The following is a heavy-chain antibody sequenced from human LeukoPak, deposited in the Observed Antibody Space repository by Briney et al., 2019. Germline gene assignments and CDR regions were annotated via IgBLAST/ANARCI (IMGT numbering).Heavy chain of an antibody. Sequence: GRSLRLSCAASGFTFDDYAMHWVRQAPGKGLEWVSGISWNSGSIGYADSVKGRFTISRDNAKNSLYLPMNSLRAEDTALYYCAKELPAGWAFDYWGQGTLVTVSS. D-gene: IGHD6-19*01. CDR1: GFTFDDYA. V-gene: IGHV3-9*01. CDR3: AKELPAGWAFDY. CDR2: ISWNSGSI. J-gene: IGHJ4*02.